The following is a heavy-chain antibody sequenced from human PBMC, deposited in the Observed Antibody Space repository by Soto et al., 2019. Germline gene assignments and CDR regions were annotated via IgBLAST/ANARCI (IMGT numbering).Heavy chain of an antibody. CDR3: AREPLNTYCGGDCYSGWYFDL. D-gene: IGHD2-21*02. V-gene: IGHV4-4*08. Sequence: PSETLSLTCTISGGSISGYYWTWIRQSPGKGLEYIGYIYSGSTNYNPSLNSRVTISVDTSKNQFSLKLSSVTAADTAVYYCAREPLNTYCGGDCYSGWYFDLWGRGTLVTVS. CDR2: IYSGST. CDR1: GGSISGYY. J-gene: IGHJ2*01.